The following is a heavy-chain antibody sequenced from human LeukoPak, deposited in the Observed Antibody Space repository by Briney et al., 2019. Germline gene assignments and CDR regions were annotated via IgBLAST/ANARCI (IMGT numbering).Heavy chain of an antibody. CDR2: INPSGGST. CDR3: ASKYYDSWVPDY. CDR1: GYTFTSYG. Sequence: ASVKVSCKASGYTFTSYGISWVRQAPGQGLEWMGIINPSGGSTSYAQKFQGRVTMTRDTSTSTVYMELSSLRSEDTAVYYCASKYYDSWVPDYWGQGTLVTVSS. V-gene: IGHV1-46*01. D-gene: IGHD3-22*01. J-gene: IGHJ4*02.